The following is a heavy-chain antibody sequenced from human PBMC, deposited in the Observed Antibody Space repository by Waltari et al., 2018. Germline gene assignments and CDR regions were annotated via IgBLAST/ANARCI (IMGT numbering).Heavy chain of an antibody. V-gene: IGHV4-34*01. J-gene: IGHJ3*02. CDR1: GGSFNTYY. CDR2: VNHSGYS. CDR3: ARGRGWELVRTWSAGFDI. D-gene: IGHD1-26*01. Sequence: QVQLQQWGAGLLKPSETLSLTCGVYGGSFNTYYWGWLRQPPGKGLEWIGEVNHSGYSNYTPSLKSRVKISLDKSKNQFSLNLSSVTPADTAMYYCARGRGWELVRTWSAGFDIWGQGTMVTVSS.